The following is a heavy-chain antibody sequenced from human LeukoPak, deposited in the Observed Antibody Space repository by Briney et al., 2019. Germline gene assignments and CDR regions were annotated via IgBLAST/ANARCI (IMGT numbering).Heavy chain of an antibody. CDR2: INPSGGST. CDR1: GYTFTSYY. CDR3: EVDNYGEMIGY. V-gene: IGHV1-46*01. J-gene: IGHJ4*01. D-gene: IGHD4-17*01. Sequence: GASVKVSCKASGYTFTSYYMHWVRQAPGQGLEWMGIINPSGGSTSYAQKFQGRVTMTRDTSTSTVYMELSSLRSEDTAVYYYEVDNYGEMIGYWGQGTLVTVSS.